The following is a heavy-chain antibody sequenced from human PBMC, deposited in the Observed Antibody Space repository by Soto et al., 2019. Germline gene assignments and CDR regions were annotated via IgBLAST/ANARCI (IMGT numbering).Heavy chain of an antibody. Sequence: SETLSLTCTVSGGSMSSSNWWNWVRQTPGKGLEWIGYIYYSGSTYYNPSLKSRVTISVDTSKDQFSLKLSSVTAADTAVYYCARDFTDSSGPTLGMGVWGQGTTVTVSS. V-gene: IGHV4-4*02. CDR1: GGSMSSSNW. CDR3: ARDFTDSSGPTLGMGV. J-gene: IGHJ6*02. D-gene: IGHD6-19*01. CDR2: IYYSGST.